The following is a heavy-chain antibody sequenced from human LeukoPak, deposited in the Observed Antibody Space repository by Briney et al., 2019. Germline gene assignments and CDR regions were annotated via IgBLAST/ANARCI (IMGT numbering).Heavy chain of an antibody. CDR1: GGSISSSSYY. J-gene: IGHJ5*02. CDR2: IYYSGST. V-gene: IGHV4-39*01. D-gene: IGHD4-17*01. CDR3: ARLMTTVTTSWFDP. Sequence: PSETLSRTCTVSGGSISSSSYYWGWIRQPPGKGLEWIGSIYYSGSTYYNPSLKSRVTISVDTSKNQFSLKLSSVTAADTAVYYCARLMTTVTTSWFDPWGQGTLVTVSS.